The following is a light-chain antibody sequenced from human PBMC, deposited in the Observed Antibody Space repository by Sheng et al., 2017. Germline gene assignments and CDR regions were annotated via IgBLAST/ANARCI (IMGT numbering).Light chain of an antibody. CDR3: QQYKIWPPRGT. J-gene: IGKJ3*01. CDR2: DAS. Sequence: EIVMTQSPGTLSVSPGERATLSCRASQSVSSNLAWYQQKPGQAPRLLIYDASTRATGIPARFSGSGSGTEFTLTISSLQSEDFAVYYCQQYKIWPPRGTFGPGTKVGYQT. CDR1: QSVSSN. V-gene: IGKV3D-15*01.